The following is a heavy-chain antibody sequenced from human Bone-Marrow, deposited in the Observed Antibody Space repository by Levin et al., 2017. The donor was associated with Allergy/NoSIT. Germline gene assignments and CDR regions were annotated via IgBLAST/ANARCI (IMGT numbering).Heavy chain of an antibody. CDR3: TTDPEGGLYYYYGMDV. CDR2: IKSKTDGGTT. CDR1: GFTFSNAW. V-gene: IGHV3-15*01. J-gene: IGHJ6*02. Sequence: GESLKISCAASGFTFSNAWMSWVRQAPGKGLEWVGRIKSKTDGGTTDYAAPVKGRFTISRDDSKNTLYLQMNSLKTEDTAVYYCTTDPEGGLYYYYGMDVWGQGTTVTVSS. D-gene: IGHD2-15*01.